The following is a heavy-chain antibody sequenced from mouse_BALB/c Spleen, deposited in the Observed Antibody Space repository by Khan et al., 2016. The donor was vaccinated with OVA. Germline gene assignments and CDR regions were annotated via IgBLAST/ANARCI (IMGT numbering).Heavy chain of an antibody. CDR1: GYSITSDYA. CDR2: ISSSGST. CDR3: ARDGSRYNYAMDY. D-gene: IGHD2-3*01. V-gene: IGHV3-2*02. J-gene: IGHJ4*01. Sequence: QLEESGPGLVKPSQSLSLTCTVTGYSITSDYAWNWIRQFPGNKLEWMGYISSSGSTNYNPALKSRISITRETSKNQIFLQLNSVTTEDTATYYCARDGSRYNYAMDYWGQGTSVTVSS.